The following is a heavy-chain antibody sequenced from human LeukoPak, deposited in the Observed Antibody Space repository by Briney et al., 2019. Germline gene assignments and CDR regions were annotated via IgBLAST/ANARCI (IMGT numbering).Heavy chain of an antibody. J-gene: IGHJ4*02. CDR2: INPNSGGT. Sequence: ASVKVSCKASGYTFTGYYMHWVRQAPGQGLEWMGRINPNSGGTNYAQKFQGRVTMTRDTSISTAYMELSRLRSDGTAVYYCARVHCTNGVCYLFDYWGQGTLVTVSS. CDR3: ARVHCTNGVCYLFDY. CDR1: GYTFTGYY. V-gene: IGHV1-2*06. D-gene: IGHD2-8*01.